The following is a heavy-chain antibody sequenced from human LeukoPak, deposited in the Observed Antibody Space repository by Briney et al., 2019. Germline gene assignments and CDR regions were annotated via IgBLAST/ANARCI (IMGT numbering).Heavy chain of an antibody. CDR1: GFTFSSYA. D-gene: IGHD6-13*01. J-gene: IGHJ4*02. Sequence: PGRSLRLSCAASGFTFSSYAMHWVRQAPGKGLEWVAVLSYDGSNKYYADSVKGRFTISRDNSKNTLYLQMNSLRAEDTAVYYCARDGAHPYSRETTIEGFPDYWGQGTLVTVSS. CDR3: ARDGAHPYSRETTIEGFPDY. CDR2: LSYDGSNK. V-gene: IGHV3-30-3*01.